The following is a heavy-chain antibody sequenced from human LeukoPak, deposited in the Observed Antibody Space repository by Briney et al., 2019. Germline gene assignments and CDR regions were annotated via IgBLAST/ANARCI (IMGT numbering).Heavy chain of an antibody. Sequence: PSETPSLTCAVYGGSFSGYYWSWIRQPPGKGLEWIGEINHSGSTNYNPSLKSRVTISVDTSKNQFSLKLSSVTAADTAVYYCARAAKYYDYVWGSYRKYYYFDYWGQGTLVTVSS. J-gene: IGHJ4*02. V-gene: IGHV4-34*01. CDR2: INHSGST. CDR1: GGSFSGYY. CDR3: ARAAKYYDYVWGSYRKYYYFDY. D-gene: IGHD3-16*02.